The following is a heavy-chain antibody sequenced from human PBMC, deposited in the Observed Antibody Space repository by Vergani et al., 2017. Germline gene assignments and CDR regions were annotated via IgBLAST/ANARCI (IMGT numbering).Heavy chain of an antibody. V-gene: IGHV4-59*01. CDR1: GGSISSYY. CDR2: IYYSGST. CDR3: ARVMYRDEASTGYRLEGMDI. J-gene: IGHJ6*02. Sequence: QVQLQESGPRLVRPSQTLSLTCTVSGGSISSYYWSWIRQPPGKGLEWIGYIYYSGSTNYNPSLNSRVTMSVDTSKNQFSLKLRSVTAADTAVYFCARVMYRDEASTGYRLEGMDIWGQGTTVTISS. D-gene: IGHD3-9*01.